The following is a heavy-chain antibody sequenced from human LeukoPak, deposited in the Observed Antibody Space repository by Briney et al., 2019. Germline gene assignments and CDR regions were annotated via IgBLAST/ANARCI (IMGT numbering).Heavy chain of an antibody. CDR3: TTPSSGYHY. Sequence: TGGSLRLSCVASGLTFTHAWMTWVRQAPGKGPEWVGHIKSKLSGGSTDYAAPVKGRFTISRDDSKNTLYLQMNSLKTEDTAVYYCTTPSSGYHYWGQGTLVTVSS. V-gene: IGHV3-15*01. CDR1: GLTFTHAW. J-gene: IGHJ4*02. CDR2: IKSKLSGGST. D-gene: IGHD3-9*01.